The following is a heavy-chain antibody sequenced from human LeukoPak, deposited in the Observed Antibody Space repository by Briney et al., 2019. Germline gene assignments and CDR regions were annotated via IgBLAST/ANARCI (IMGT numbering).Heavy chain of an antibody. Sequence: SETLSLTCAVYGGSFSGYYWGWIRQPPGKGLEWIGYIYYSGSTNYNPSLKSRVTISVDTSKNQFSLKLSSVTAADTAVYYCARWPMYYDILTGLYYFDYWGQGTLVTVSS. V-gene: IGHV4-59*01. J-gene: IGHJ4*02. CDR2: IYYSGST. CDR1: GGSFSGYY. D-gene: IGHD3-9*01. CDR3: ARWPMYYDILTGLYYFDY.